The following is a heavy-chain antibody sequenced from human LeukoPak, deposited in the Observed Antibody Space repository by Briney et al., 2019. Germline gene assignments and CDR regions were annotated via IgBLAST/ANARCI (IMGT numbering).Heavy chain of an antibody. CDR2: IYYSGST. CDR1: GCSISSYY. J-gene: IGHJ6*02. Sequence: PSETLSLTCTVSGCSISSYYWSWIRQPPGKGLEWIGYIYYSGSTNYNPSLKSRVTISVDTSNNQFSLKLSSVTAADTAVYYCARAYYGMDVWGQGTTVTVSS. CDR3: ARAYYGMDV. V-gene: IGHV4-59*01.